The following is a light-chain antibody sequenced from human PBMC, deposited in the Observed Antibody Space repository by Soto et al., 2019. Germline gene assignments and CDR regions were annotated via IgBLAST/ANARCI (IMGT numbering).Light chain of an antibody. V-gene: IGKV1-5*03. Sequence: DIQMTQSPSTLSGSVGDRVTITCRASQTISSWLAWYQQKPGKAPKLLIYKASTLKSGVPSRFSGSGSGTDFTLTISRLEPEDFAVYYCQRYNNWPPVTFGQGTKVDI. J-gene: IGKJ1*01. CDR3: QRYNNWPPVT. CDR2: KAS. CDR1: QTISSW.